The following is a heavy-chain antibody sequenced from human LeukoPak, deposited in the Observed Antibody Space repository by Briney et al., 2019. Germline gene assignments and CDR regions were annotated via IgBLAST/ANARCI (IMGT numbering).Heavy chain of an antibody. CDR3: ARSSWIQLPPSY. Sequence: SETLSLTCTVSGGSISSYSWSWIRQPPGKGLEWIGYIYYSGSTNYNPSLNSRVTISVDTSKNQFSLKLSSVTAADTAVYYCARSSWIQLPPSYWGQGTLVTVSS. CDR2: IYYSGST. V-gene: IGHV4-59*01. D-gene: IGHD5-18*01. CDR1: GGSISSYS. J-gene: IGHJ4*02.